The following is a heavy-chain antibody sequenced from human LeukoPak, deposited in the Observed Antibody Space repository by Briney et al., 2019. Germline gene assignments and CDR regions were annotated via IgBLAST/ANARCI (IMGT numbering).Heavy chain of an antibody. CDR2: ISSDGSST. CDR3: AEHPGNYESSSI. Sequence: GGSLRLSCAASGFTFSRYWVHWVRQAPGKGLVWVSRISSDGSSTTYADSVKGRFTISRDNARNTLHLQMSSLRAEDTAVYYCAEHPGNYESSSIWGQGTMVTVSS. V-gene: IGHV3-74*03. D-gene: IGHD3-22*01. CDR1: GFTFSRYW. J-gene: IGHJ3*02.